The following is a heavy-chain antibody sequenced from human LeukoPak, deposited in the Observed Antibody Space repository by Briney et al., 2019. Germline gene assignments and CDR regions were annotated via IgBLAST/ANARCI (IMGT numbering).Heavy chain of an antibody. D-gene: IGHD1-7*01. CDR1: GGSISSYY. Sequence: PSETLSLTCTVSGGSISSYYWSWIRQPPGKGLEWIGYIYTSGSTNYNPSLKSRVTISVDTSKNQFSLKLSSVTAADMAVYYCARGPRYNWNYSYYMDVWGKGTTVTVSS. CDR3: ARGPRYNWNYSYYMDV. V-gene: IGHV4-4*09. CDR2: IYTSGST. J-gene: IGHJ6*03.